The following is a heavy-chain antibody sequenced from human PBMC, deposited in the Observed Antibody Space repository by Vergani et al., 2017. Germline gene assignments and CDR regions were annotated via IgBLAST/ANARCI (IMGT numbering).Heavy chain of an antibody. Sequence: EVQLLESGGGLVQPGGSLRLSCAASGFTFSSYAMSWVRQAPGKGLEWVANVKVDGSEKNYVDSVKGRFTVSRDNAKNSLYLQMNSLRAEDTAVYYCANGWLRILGRVYWGQGTLVTVSS. CDR3: ANGWLRILGRVY. CDR2: VKVDGSEK. CDR1: GFTFSSYA. V-gene: IGHV3-7*03. J-gene: IGHJ4*02. D-gene: IGHD5-12*01.